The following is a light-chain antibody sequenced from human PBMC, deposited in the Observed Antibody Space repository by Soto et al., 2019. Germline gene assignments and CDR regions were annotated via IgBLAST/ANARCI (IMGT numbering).Light chain of an antibody. CDR3: QQYNNWPPLT. CDR2: GAS. CDR1: QSVSSN. V-gene: IGKV3-15*01. J-gene: IGKJ4*01. Sequence: EIVMTQSPATLYVSPGERATLSCRASQSVSSNLAWYQQKPGQAPRLLIYGASTRATGIPARFTSSVSGTEFTLTISGLQSEDFAVYYCQQYNNWPPLTFGGGTKVEIK.